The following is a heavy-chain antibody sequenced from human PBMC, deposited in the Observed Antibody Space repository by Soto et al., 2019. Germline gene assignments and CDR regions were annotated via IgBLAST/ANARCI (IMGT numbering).Heavy chain of an antibody. CDR3: ASPNCVPLDP. J-gene: IGHJ5*02. CDR2: TYYRSKWYN. V-gene: IGHV6-1*01. Sequence: SQTLSLTCAISGDSVSSNSATWDWIRQSPSRGLEWLGRTYYRSKWYNDYAVSVKSRITINPDTSNNQLSLQLNSVTPDDTAVYYCASPNCVPLDPWGQGTLVTVSS. D-gene: IGHD1-1*01. CDR1: GDSVSSNSAT.